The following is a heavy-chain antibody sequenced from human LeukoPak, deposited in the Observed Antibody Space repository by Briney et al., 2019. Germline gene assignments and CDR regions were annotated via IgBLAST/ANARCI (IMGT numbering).Heavy chain of an antibody. CDR3: AIDPNWGIHY. V-gene: IGHV3-23*01. J-gene: IGHJ4*02. D-gene: IGHD7-27*01. CDR1: GFTFSTYT. CDR2: IGGSGGDI. Sequence: GGSLRLSCAASGFTFSTYTMYWVRQPPGKGLEWVSIIGGSGGDIHYADSVKGRFTISRDNSKNTLYLHMNSLRVEDTAIYYCAIDPNWGIHYWGQGVLVTVSS.